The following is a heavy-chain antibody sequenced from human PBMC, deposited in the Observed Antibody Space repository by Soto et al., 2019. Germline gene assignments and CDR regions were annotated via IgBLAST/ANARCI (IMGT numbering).Heavy chain of an antibody. CDR1: GFSLSTSGVG. J-gene: IGHJ3*02. CDR2: IYWNDDK. D-gene: IGHD3-16*02. CDR3: AHSRHYDYVWGSYRLNAFDI. V-gene: IGHV2-5*01. Sequence: SGPTLVKPTQTLTLTCTFSGFSLSTSGVGVGWIRQPPGKALEWLALIYWNDDKRYSPSLKSRLTITKDTSKNQVVLTMTNMDPVDTATYYCAHSRHYDYVWGSYRLNAFDIWGQGTMVTVSS.